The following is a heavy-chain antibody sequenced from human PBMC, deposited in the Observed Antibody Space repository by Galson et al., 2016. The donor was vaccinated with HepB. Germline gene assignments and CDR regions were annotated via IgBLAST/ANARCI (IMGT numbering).Heavy chain of an antibody. CDR2: MYSSGSR. V-gene: IGHV3-66*03. CDR1: GFTVSSNF. J-gene: IGHJ5*02. CDR3: ALGPYFDWAYLNH. D-gene: IGHD3-9*01. Sequence: SLRLSCAASGFTVSSNFMSWVRQAPGKGPEWVSVMYSSGSRYYADSLKGRLIISRDNSKNTLYLQMNSLRDDDTVVYHCALGPYFDWAYLNHWGKGTLVTVSS.